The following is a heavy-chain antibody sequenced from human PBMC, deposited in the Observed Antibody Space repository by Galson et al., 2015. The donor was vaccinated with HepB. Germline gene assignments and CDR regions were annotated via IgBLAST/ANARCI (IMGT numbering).Heavy chain of an antibody. Sequence: SLRLSCAASGFTFSSYGMHWVRQAPGKGLEWVAVIWYDGSNKYYADSVKGRFTISRDNSKNTLYLQMNSLRAEDTAVYYCARDRNYYDSSGYYEYDWGQGTLVTVSS. CDR2: IWYDGSNK. CDR1: GFTFSSYG. V-gene: IGHV3-33*01. J-gene: IGHJ4*02. CDR3: ARDRNYYDSSGYYEYD. D-gene: IGHD3-22*01.